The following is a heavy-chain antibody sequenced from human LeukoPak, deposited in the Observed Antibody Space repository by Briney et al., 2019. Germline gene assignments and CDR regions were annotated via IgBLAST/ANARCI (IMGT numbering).Heavy chain of an antibody. CDR2: ISAYNGNT. D-gene: IGHD3-9*01. Sequence: ASVKVSCKASGYTFTSYGISWVRQAPGQGLEWMGWISAYNGNTNYAQKLQGRVTMTTDTSTSTTYMELRSLRSDDTAVYYCARGSTVLRYFDWLTIDYWGQGTLVTVSS. J-gene: IGHJ4*02. CDR3: ARGSTVLRYFDWLTIDY. V-gene: IGHV1-18*01. CDR1: GYTFTSYG.